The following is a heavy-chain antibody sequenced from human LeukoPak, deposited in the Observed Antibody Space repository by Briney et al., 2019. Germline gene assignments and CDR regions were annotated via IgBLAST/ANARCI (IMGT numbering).Heavy chain of an antibody. D-gene: IGHD5-12*01. Sequence: LPGGSLRLSCAASGFTFSSYEMNWVRQAPGKGLEWVSYISSSGSTNYYADSVKSRFTISRDNAKNSLYLQMNSLRAEDTAVYYCAREDIVATRSHGGEYYYYYMDVWGKGTTVTVSS. CDR2: ISSSGSTN. CDR3: AREDIVATRSHGGEYYYYYMDV. V-gene: IGHV3-48*03. CDR1: GFTFSSYE. J-gene: IGHJ6*03.